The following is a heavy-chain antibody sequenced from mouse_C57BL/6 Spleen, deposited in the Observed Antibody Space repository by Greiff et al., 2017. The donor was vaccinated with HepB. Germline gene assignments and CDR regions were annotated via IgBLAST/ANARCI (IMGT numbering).Heavy chain of an antibody. D-gene: IGHD1-1*01. Sequence: QVQLKQSGAELVRPGTSVKVSCKASGYAFTNYLIEWVKQRPGQGLEWIGVINPGSGGTNYNEKFKGKATLTADKSSSTAYMQLSSLTSEDSAVYFCARGTVVADYWGQGTTLTVSS. CDR3: ARGTVVADY. J-gene: IGHJ2*01. CDR1: GYAFTNYL. V-gene: IGHV1-54*01. CDR2: INPGSGGT.